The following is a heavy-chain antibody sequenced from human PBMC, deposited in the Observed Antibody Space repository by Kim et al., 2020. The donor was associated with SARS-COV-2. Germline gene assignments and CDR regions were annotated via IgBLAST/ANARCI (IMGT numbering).Heavy chain of an antibody. J-gene: IGHJ4*02. CDR2: ISVSGGST. V-gene: IGHV3-23*01. Sequence: GGSLRLSCAASGFTFSSYAMSWVRQAPGKGLEWVSAISVSGGSTYYADSVKGRFTISRDNSKNTLYLQMNSLRAEDTAVYYCAKRLTSLDYFDYWGQGTLVTVSS. CDR3: AKRLTSLDYFDY. D-gene: IGHD3-16*02. CDR1: GFTFSSYA.